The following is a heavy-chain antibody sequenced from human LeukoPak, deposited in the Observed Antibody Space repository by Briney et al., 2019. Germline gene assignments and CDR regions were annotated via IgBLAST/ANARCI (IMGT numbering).Heavy chain of an antibody. D-gene: IGHD3-22*01. Sequence: GGSLRLSCAASGFTFSGYGMHWVRQAPGKGLEWVAFIGYDGSNKYYADSVKGRFTISRDNSKNTLYLQMNSLRAEDTAVYYCARDRDSSGYYYSPFDYWGQGTLVTVSS. CDR3: ARDRDSSGYYYSPFDY. CDR2: IGYDGSNK. J-gene: IGHJ4*02. V-gene: IGHV3-30*02. CDR1: GFTFSGYG.